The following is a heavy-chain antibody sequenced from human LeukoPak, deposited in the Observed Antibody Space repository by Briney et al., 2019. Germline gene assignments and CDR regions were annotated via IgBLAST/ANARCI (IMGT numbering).Heavy chain of an antibody. CDR1: GYTFTGYY. J-gene: IGHJ3*02. Sequence: APVKVSCKASGYTFTGYYMHWVRQAPGQGLEWMGRINPNSGGTNYAQKFQGRVTMTRDTSISTAYMELSRLRSDDTAVYYCARELRFLEWSRGSYAFDIWGQGTMVTVSS. V-gene: IGHV1-2*06. CDR3: ARELRFLEWSRGSYAFDI. D-gene: IGHD3-3*01. CDR2: INPNSGGT.